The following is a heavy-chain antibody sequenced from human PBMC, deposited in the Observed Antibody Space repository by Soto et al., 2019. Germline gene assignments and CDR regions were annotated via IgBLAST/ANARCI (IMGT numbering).Heavy chain of an antibody. V-gene: IGHV4-31*03. J-gene: IGHJ4*02. CDR1: GGSIGSAGDY. CDR2: IHYSGSN. CDR3: ARFVYGDYARVYFDY. D-gene: IGHD4-17*01. Sequence: QVQLQESGPGLVKPSQTLSLTCTVSGGSIGSAGDYWSWIRQRPGEGLEWIGYIHYSGSNYYNASLKIRITISRDTSNNQLSLKVSSVTAADTAVYYCARFVYGDYARVYFDYWGQGTLVTVSS.